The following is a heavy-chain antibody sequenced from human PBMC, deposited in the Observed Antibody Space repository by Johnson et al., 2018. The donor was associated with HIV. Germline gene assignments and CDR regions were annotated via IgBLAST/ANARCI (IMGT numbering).Heavy chain of an antibody. CDR3: ARGRRIQLWLLADAFDI. Sequence: QVQLVESGGGVVQPGRSLRLSCAASGLTFSSYAMHWVRQAPGKGLEWVAVISYDGSNKYYADSVKGRFTISRDNSKNTLYLQMNSLRAEDTAVYYCARGRRIQLWLLADAFDIWGQGTMVTVSS. J-gene: IGHJ3*02. CDR1: GLTFSSYA. CDR2: ISYDGSNK. D-gene: IGHD5-18*01. V-gene: IGHV3-30*04.